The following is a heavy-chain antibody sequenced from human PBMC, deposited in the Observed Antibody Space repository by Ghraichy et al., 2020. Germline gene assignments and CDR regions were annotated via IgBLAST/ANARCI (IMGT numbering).Heavy chain of an antibody. J-gene: IGHJ3*02. Sequence: GGSLRLSCAASGFTFSDYYMSWIRQAPGKGLEWVSYISSSGSTIYYADSVKGRFTISRDNAKNSLYLQMNSLRAEDTAVYYCARGLSEQWRDAFDIWGQGTMVTVSS. V-gene: IGHV3-11*01. CDR2: ISSSGSTI. D-gene: IGHD6-19*01. CDR1: GFTFSDYY. CDR3: ARGLSEQWRDAFDI.